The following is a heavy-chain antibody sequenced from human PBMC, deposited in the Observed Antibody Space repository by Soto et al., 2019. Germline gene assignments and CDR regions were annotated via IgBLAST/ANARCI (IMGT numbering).Heavy chain of an antibody. J-gene: IGHJ1*01. CDR2: INWNSGSI. Sequence: EVQLVESGGGLVQPGRSLRLSCAASGFTFDDYAMHWVRQVPGKGLEWVSGINWNSGSIGYADSVKGRFAISRDNAKNSLHLQKTRLRAEDTAFYYCVKDESIKWYSGLFRHWGQGTLVTVSS. CDR3: VKDESIKWYSGLFRH. V-gene: IGHV3-9*01. CDR1: GFTFDDYA. D-gene: IGHD1-26*01.